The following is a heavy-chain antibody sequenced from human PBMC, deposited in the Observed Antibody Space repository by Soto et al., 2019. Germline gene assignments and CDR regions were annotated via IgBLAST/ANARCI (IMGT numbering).Heavy chain of an antibody. D-gene: IGHD6-13*01. V-gene: IGHV4-4*02. CDR3: AREVNSSPARGPNWFDP. CDR2: TYHSGTT. Sequence: QVQLQESGPGLVQPSGTLSLTCAVSGDSINNSHWWSWVRQTPGKELEWIGETYHSGTTNYNPSLKTRVTISIDKSKNRFSLKMNSVSAADTAVYYCAREVNSSPARGPNWFDPWGQGTLVTVSS. CDR1: GDSINNSHW. J-gene: IGHJ5*02.